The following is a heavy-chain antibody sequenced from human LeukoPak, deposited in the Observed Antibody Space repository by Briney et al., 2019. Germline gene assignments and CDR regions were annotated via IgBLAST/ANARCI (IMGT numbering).Heavy chain of an antibody. CDR1: GFTFGTYA. D-gene: IGHD3-16*01. CDR3: AKVPAGGAIFDY. J-gene: IGHJ4*02. Sequence: PGGSLRLSCAASGFTFGTYAMTWVRQAPGKGLEWVSVISGSGGSTYYADSVKGRFIISRDNSKNTLYLQMNSLRAEDTAVYYCAKVPAGGAIFDYWGQGTLVTVSS. V-gene: IGHV3-23*01. CDR2: ISGSGGST.